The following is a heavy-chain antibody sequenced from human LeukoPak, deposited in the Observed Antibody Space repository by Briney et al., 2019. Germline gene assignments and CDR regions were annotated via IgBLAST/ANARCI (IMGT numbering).Heavy chain of an antibody. J-gene: IGHJ1*01. D-gene: IGHD3-3*01. Sequence: PGGSLRLSCAASGFTFSSYAMSWVHQAPGKGLEWVSAISGSGGSTYYADSVKGRFTISRDNAKNSLYLQMNSLRAEDTAVYYCARDYYGRRYYDFWSGPEYFQHWGQGTLVTVSS. CDR2: ISGSGGST. CDR1: GFTFSSYA. CDR3: ARDYYGRRYYDFWSGPEYFQH. V-gene: IGHV3-23*01.